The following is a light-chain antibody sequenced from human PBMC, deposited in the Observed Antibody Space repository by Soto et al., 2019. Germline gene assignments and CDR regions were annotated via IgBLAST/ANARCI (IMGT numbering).Light chain of an antibody. CDR1: QGISSF. J-gene: IGKJ5*01. Sequence: DIQMTQSPSSLSASVGDRVTITCRASQGISSFVAWYQQKPGKVPRLLISGASTLPSGDPSRFSGSGSGTDFTLTSTRLHPEDVATYYCQKYSSVSTFGQGTRLEIK. CDR3: QKYSSVST. V-gene: IGKV1-27*01. CDR2: GAS.